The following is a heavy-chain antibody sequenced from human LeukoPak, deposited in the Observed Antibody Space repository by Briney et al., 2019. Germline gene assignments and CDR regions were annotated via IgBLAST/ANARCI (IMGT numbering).Heavy chain of an antibody. CDR3: ARSRVRSFDY. CDR2: TYNSGST. Sequence: SETLSLTCSVSGGSISSGNYFCSWIRQPPGKGLEWIGYTYNSGSTYYNPSLKSRVTISEDTSKNQFSLKLTSVTAADTAVYYCARSRVRSFDYWGQGTLVTVSS. D-gene: IGHD3-3*01. J-gene: IGHJ4*02. CDR1: GGSISSGNYF. V-gene: IGHV4-30-4*01.